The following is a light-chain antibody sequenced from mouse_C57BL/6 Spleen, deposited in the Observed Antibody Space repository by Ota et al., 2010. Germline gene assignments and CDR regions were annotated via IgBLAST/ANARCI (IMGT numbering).Light chain of an antibody. Sequence: DIVMTQSHKFMSTSVGDRVSITCKASQDVGTAVAWYQQKPGQSPKLLIYWASTRHTGVPDRFTGSGSGTDFTLTISNVQSEDLADYFCQQYYSYPYTFGGGTKLEIK. CDR3: QQYYSYPYT. CDR2: WAS. J-gene: IGKJ2*01. V-gene: IGKV6-23*01. CDR1: QDVGTA.